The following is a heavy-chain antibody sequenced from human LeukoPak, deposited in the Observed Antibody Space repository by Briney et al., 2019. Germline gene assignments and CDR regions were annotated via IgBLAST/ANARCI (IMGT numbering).Heavy chain of an antibody. CDR3: ARDLPNLYDFWSGYPHYDAFDI. CDR1: GFTFSSYW. CDR2: IKQDGSEK. J-gene: IGHJ3*02. Sequence: GGSLRLSCAASGFTFSSYWMSWVRQAPGKGLEWVANIKQDGSEKYYVDSVKGRFTISRDNAKNSLYLQINSLRAEDTAVYYCARDLPNLYDFWSGYPHYDAFDIWGQGTMVTVSS. D-gene: IGHD3-3*01. V-gene: IGHV3-7*01.